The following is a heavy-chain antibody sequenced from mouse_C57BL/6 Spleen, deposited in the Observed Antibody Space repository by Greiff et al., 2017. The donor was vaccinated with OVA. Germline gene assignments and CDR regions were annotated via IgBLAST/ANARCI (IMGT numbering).Heavy chain of an antibody. CDR2: IDPENGDT. J-gene: IGHJ4*01. V-gene: IGHV14-4*01. CDR3: TTTTVVDYAMDY. CDR1: GFNIKDDY. Sequence: VQLQQSGAELVRPGASVKLSCTASGFNIKDDYMHWVKQRPEQGLEWIGWIDPENGDTEYASKFQGKATITADTSSNTAYLQLSSLTSEDTAVYYCTTTTVVDYAMDYWGQGTSVTVSS. D-gene: IGHD1-1*01.